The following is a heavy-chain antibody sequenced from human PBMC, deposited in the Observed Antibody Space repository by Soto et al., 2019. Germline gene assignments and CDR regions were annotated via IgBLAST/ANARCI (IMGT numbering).Heavy chain of an antibody. CDR1: GFTLSTYA. J-gene: IGHJ4*02. CDR2: ISYDGSDP. D-gene: IGHD3-16*02. CDR3: ARALPYRYIDY. V-gene: IGHV3-30-3*01. Sequence: QEQLVESGGGVVQPGRSLRLSCAASGFTLSTYAMHWVRQAPGKGLEWVTVISYDGSDPYYADSVKGRFTISRDNSKNTLYLPMNSLRTEDTAVYYCARALPYRYIDYWGQGTLVTVSS.